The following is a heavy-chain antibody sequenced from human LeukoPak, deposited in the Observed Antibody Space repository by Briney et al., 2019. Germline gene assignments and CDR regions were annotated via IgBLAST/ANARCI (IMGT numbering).Heavy chain of an antibody. CDR2: ISSSSTTI. D-gene: IGHD7-27*01. J-gene: IGHJ4*02. CDR3: ASKWGYFDY. CDR1: GFAFSSYA. V-gene: IGHV3-48*01. Sequence: TGGSLRLSCAASGFAFSSYAMSWVRQAPGKGLEWVSYISSSSTTIYYADSVKGRFTISRDNAKNSLYLQMNSLRAEDTAVYYCASKWGYFDYWGQGTLVTVSS.